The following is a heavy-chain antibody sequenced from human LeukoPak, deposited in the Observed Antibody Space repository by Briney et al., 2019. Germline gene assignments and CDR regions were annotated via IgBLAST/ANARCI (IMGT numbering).Heavy chain of an antibody. CDR1: GGSLSRNFYY. J-gene: IGHJ4*02. CDR2: SYYNEST. Sequence: SETLSLPCTVSGGSLSRNFYYWGWIRQPPGEGLEWFVSSYYNESTYSDPSLKGRVTISVDTSNTQFPLNVSSGTAADTAVYCWARQGIAVLEVYWGQGTLVTVSS. D-gene: IGHD6-19*01. CDR3: ARQGIAVLEVY. V-gene: IGHV4-39*01.